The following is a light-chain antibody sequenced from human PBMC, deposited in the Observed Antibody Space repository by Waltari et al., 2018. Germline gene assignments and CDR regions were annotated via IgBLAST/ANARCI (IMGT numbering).Light chain of an antibody. CDR3: QHYLRLPVT. J-gene: IGKJ1*01. V-gene: IGKV3-20*01. CDR2: GAS. Sequence: EIVLTYSPVLLPLSQGERATPPCRTSQSVTRALAWYQQKPGQAPRLLIYGASNRATGIPDRFSGSGSGTDFSLTISSLEPEDFAVYYCQHYLRLPVTFGQGTKVEVK. CDR1: QSVTRA.